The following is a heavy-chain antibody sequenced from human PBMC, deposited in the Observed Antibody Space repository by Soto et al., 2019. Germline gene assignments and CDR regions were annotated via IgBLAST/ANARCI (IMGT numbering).Heavy chain of an antibody. CDR3: ARAKDIVVVPAAIRPYYYYGMDV. Sequence: ASVKVSCKASGGTFSSYAISWVRQAPGQGLEWMGGIIPIFGTANYAQKFQGRVTITADESTSTAYMELSSLRSEDTAVYYCARAKDIVVVPAAIRPYYYYGMDVWGQGTTVTVSS. V-gene: IGHV1-69*13. CDR1: GGTFSSYA. D-gene: IGHD2-2*01. J-gene: IGHJ6*02. CDR2: IIPIFGTA.